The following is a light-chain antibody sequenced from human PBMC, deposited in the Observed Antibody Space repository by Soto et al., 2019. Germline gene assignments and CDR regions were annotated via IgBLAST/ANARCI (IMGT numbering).Light chain of an antibody. CDR3: QQYNNWPPIT. CDR2: GAP. CDR1: QGVRSK. J-gene: IGKJ5*01. V-gene: IGKV3D-15*01. Sequence: ETVVAQSRATLSMSLDERATLSCRTSQGVRSKLAWYQXKPGQALRXXIYGAPTRATGIPARFSGSGSGTEFTLSISSLQSEDSAVYYCQQYNNWPPITFGQGTRLEIK.